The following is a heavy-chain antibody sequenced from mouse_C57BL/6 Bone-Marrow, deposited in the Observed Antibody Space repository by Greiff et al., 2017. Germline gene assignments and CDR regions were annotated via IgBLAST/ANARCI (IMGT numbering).Heavy chain of an antibody. V-gene: IGHV1-59*01. CDR2: IYPSDSYT. D-gene: IGHD2-1*01. CDR1: GYTFTSYW. J-gene: IGHJ2*01. CDR3: AKGGNYVGDY. Sequence: QVQLQQPGAELVRPGTSVKLSCKASGYTFTSYWMHWVKQRPGQGLEWIGVIYPSDSYTNYNQKFKGKATLTVDTSSSTAYMQLSSLTSEDSAVYYCAKGGNYVGDYWGQGTTLTVSS.